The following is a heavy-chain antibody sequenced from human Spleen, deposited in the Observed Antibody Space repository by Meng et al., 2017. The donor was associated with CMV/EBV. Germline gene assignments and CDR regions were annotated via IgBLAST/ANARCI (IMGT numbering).Heavy chain of an antibody. CDR3: AAEYYYYDMDV. J-gene: IGHJ6*02. Sequence: GSLRLSCTVSGGSVSNPSYYWGWIRQPPGKGLEWIASVYHSGSAYYIPSLKSRLTISVDTATNQFSLNLNSVTAADTAVYYCAAEYYYYDMDVWGQGTTVTVSS. CDR2: VYHSGSA. CDR1: GGSVSNPSYY. V-gene: IGHV4-39*07.